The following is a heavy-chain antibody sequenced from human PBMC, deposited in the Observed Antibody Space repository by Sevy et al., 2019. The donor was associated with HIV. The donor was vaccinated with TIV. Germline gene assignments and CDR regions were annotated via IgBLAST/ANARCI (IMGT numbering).Heavy chain of an antibody. J-gene: IGHJ6*02. CDR2: ISYDGSNK. V-gene: IGHV3-30*04. CDR1: GFTFSSYA. D-gene: IGHD6-6*01. CDR3: ARACVAARPPYYYYYYGMDV. Sequence: GGSLRLSCAASGFTFSSYAMHWVRQAPGKGLEWVAVISYDGSNKYYADSVKGRFTISKENSKKTLYLQMNSLRAEDTAVYYCARACVAARPPYYYYYYGMDVWGQGTTVTVSS.